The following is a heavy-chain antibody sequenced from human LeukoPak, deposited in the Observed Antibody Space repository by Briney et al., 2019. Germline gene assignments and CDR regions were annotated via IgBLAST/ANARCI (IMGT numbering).Heavy chain of an antibody. J-gene: IGHJ4*02. D-gene: IGHD3-10*01. CDR1: GFTSTNYW. V-gene: IGHV3-7*01. Sequence: PAGSLRLSWSASGFTSTNYWMSWVRQAPGKRLEWVANINQVVAKIYYADSVKGRFTISRDNVKNSLSLEMHSLTPEDTAVYYCARDGRAREESGTYTSYYFDFWGQGILVTVSS. CDR3: ARDGRAREESGTYTSYYFDF. CDR2: INQVVAKI.